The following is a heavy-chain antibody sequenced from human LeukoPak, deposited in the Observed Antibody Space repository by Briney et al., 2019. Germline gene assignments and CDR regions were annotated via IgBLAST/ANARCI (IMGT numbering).Heavy chain of an antibody. CDR2: INHTGIT. D-gene: IGHD3-10*01. Sequence: SETLSLTCAVSGASFSAYYWSWIRQPPEEGLEWLGEINHTGITDYNPSLKSRVTISVDTSKNQFSLRLSSVTAADSAVYYCARRTRFGDFIDYWGQGTLVTVSS. J-gene: IGHJ4*02. CDR1: GASFSAYY. V-gene: IGHV4-34*01. CDR3: ARRTRFGDFIDY.